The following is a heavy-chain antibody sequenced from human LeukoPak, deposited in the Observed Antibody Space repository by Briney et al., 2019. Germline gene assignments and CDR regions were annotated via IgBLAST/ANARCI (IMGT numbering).Heavy chain of an antibody. CDR3: ARAVSGRFDY. J-gene: IGHJ4*02. CDR1: CGSMSPYH. Sequence: PSETLSLTCTVSCGSMSPYHPGWIRQPPREGLEWTGYIYYSGSTNYNPSLKSRVTISVDTSKNQFSLKLSSVTAADTAIYYCARAVSGRFDYWGQGTLVTVSS. D-gene: IGHD6-19*01. V-gene: IGHV4-59*08. CDR2: IYYSGST.